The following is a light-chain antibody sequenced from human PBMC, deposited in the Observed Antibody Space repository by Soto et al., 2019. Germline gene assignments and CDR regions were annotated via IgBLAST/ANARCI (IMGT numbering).Light chain of an antibody. Sequence: QSALTQPASVSGSPGQSITISCTGTSSDVGGYNSVSWYQQHPGKAPKLMIYEVSNRPSGVSNRFSGSKSGNTASLTIPGLQAEDEADYYCSSYTSSSTRVFGGGTKVTVL. V-gene: IGLV2-14*01. CDR3: SSYTSSSTRV. CDR2: EVS. CDR1: SSDVGGYNS. J-gene: IGLJ2*01.